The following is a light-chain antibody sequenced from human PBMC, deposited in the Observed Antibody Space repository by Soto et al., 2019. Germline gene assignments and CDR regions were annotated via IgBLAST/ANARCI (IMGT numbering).Light chain of an antibody. CDR1: SNDIGGYNY. CDR2: DVT. J-gene: IGLJ2*01. CDR3: SSYTTDTTHVV. V-gene: IGLV2-14*03. Sequence: QSVLTQPASVSGSPGQSITISCTGTSNDIGGYNYVSWYRLHPGKAPKLMIYDVTNRPSGVSGGFSGSKSGNTASLTISGLQAEDEADYYCSSYTTDTTHVVFGGGTKLTVL.